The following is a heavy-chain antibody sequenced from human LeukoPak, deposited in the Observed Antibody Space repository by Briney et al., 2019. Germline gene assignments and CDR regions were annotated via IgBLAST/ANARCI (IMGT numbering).Heavy chain of an antibody. V-gene: IGHV3-21*01. CDR2: ISSSSSYI. J-gene: IGHJ4*02. CDR1: GFTFSSYS. Sequence: GGSLRLSCAASGFTFSSYSMNWVRQAPGKGLEWVSSISSSSSYIYYADSVRGRFTISRDNAKNSLYLQMNSLRAEDTAVYYCARVGATRRGYWGQGTLVTVSS. D-gene: IGHD1-26*01. CDR3: ARVGATRRGY.